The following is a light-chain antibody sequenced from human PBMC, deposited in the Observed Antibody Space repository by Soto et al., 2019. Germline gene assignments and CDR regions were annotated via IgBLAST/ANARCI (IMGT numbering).Light chain of an antibody. V-gene: IGLV2-8*01. CDR2: GVN. CDR3: SSYAGNNNLV. J-gene: IGLJ1*01. CDR1: SSDVGGHNY. Sequence: QSALTQPPSASGSPGQSVTISCTGTSSDVGGHNYVSWYQQYPGRAPKLLIYGVNKRPSGVPDRFSGSKSGNTASLTVSGLQAEDEADYYCSSYAGNNNLVFGTGTKLTVL.